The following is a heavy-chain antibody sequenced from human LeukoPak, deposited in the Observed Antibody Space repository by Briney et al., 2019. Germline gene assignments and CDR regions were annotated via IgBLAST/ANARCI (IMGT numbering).Heavy chain of an antibody. D-gene: IGHD4-11*01. CDR2: LPPDGSYQ. J-gene: IGHJ4*02. Sequence: PGGSLRLTCAASGFTFSDYTMQWVRQAPGKGLEWVALLPPDGSYQYYADSLKGRFTISRDNFKNALYLQMTSLRVEDTAVYYCARDHPGSNSLDYWGQGTLVTVSS. V-gene: IGHV3-30*04. CDR1: GFTFSDYT. CDR3: ARDHPGSNSLDY.